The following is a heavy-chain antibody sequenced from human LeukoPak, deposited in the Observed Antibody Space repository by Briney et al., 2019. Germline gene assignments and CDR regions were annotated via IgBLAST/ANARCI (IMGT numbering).Heavy chain of an antibody. CDR3: AYLLGVVVVAATDGRDAFDI. J-gene: IGHJ3*02. CDR2: ISGSGGST. CDR1: GFTFSSYA. D-gene: IGHD2-15*01. V-gene: IGHV3-23*01. Sequence: GGSLRLSCAASGFTFSSYAMSWVRQAPGKGLEWVSAISGSGGSTYYADSVKGRFTISRDNSKNTLYLQMNSLRAEDTAVYYCAYLLGVVVVAATDGRDAFDIWGQGTMVTVSS.